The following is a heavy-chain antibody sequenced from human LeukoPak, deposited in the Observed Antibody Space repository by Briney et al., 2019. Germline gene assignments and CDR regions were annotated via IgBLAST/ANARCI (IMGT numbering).Heavy chain of an antibody. J-gene: IGHJ6*03. CDR2: IKQDGSEK. Sequence: GGSLRLSCAASGFTFSSYWMSWVRQAPGKGLEWVANIKQDGSEKYYVDSVKGRFTISRDNAKNSLYLQMSSLRAEDTAVYYCARKGGATTYGYYYYYMDVWGKGTTVTISS. V-gene: IGHV3-7*01. CDR3: ARKGGATTYGYYYYYMDV. D-gene: IGHD1-26*01. CDR1: GFTFSSYW.